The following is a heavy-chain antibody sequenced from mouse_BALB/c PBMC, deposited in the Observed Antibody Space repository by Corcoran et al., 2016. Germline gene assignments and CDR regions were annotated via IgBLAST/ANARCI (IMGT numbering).Heavy chain of an antibody. CDR1: GFNIKDTY. J-gene: IGHJ1*01. Sequence: EVQLQQAGAELVKPGASVKLSCTASGFNIKDTYMHWVKQRPEQGLEWIGRIDPANGNTKYDPKFQGKATIKAYTSSNTAYLQLSSLTSEDTAVYYCARWDWYFDVWGAGTTVTVSS. V-gene: IGHV14-3*02. CDR2: IDPANGNT. CDR3: ARWDWYFDV.